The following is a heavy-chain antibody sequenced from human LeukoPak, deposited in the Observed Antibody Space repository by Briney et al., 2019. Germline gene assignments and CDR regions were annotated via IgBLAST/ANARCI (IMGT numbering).Heavy chain of an antibody. D-gene: IGHD5-24*01. CDR2: TYPGDSDT. CDR3: ARSEMSTFFDF. J-gene: IGHJ5*01. CDR1: GYRFIGYW. V-gene: IGHV5-51*01. Sequence: GESLKISCQGSGYRFIGYWIGWVRQVPGKGLEWLGITYPGDSDTKYRPSLQGQVTISVDKSINTAYLQWSGLKASDTAIYYCARSEMSTFFDFWGQGTLVTVSS.